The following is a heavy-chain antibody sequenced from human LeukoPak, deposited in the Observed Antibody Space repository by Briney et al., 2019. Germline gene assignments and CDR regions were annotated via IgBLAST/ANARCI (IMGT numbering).Heavy chain of an antibody. CDR1: GFTVSSNY. V-gene: IGHV3-53*01. CDR2: IYSGGST. Sequence: GGSLRLSCAASGFTVSSNYMSWVRQPQGRGREGAQVIYSGGSTYYADSVKGRFTISRDNSKNTLYLQMNSLRAEDTAVYYCARVPLYYGDPGYGMDVWGQGTTVTVSS. J-gene: IGHJ6*02. D-gene: IGHD4-17*01. CDR3: ARVPLYYGDPGYGMDV.